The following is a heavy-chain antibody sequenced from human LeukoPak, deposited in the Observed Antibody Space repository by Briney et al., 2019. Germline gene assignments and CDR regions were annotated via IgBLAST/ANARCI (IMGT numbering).Heavy chain of an antibody. CDR2: IYPRDGST. CDR3: ARDQEGFDY. CDR1: GYTFTSNY. V-gene: IGHV1-46*01. J-gene: IGHJ4*02. Sequence: ASAKVSCKASGYTFTSNYIHWVRQAPGQGLEWMGMIYPRDGSTSYAQKFQGRVTVTRDTSTSTVHMELSGLRSEDTAVYYCARDQEGFDYWGQGTLVTVPS.